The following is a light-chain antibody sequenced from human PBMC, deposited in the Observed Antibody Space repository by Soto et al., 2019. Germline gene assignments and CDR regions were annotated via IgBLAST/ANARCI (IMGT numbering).Light chain of an antibody. CDR1: QRVSSK. CDR3: QQYNNWHPYT. V-gene: IGKV3-15*01. Sequence: EIWMTQSPVTLSVSPGERATLSCRASQRVSSKVAWYQQKPGQAPRLLIYGASTRATGIPARFSGSGSETEFTLTISSLQSQDFAAYYCQQYNNWHPYTFGRGTQVDIK. CDR2: GAS. J-gene: IGKJ2*01.